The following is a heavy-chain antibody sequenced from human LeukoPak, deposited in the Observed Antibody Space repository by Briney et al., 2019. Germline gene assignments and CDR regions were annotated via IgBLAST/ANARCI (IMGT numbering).Heavy chain of an antibody. CDR3: ARDAETYYDFWSGYRGYFDY. V-gene: IGHV3-7*01. J-gene: IGHJ4*02. Sequence: PGGSLRLSCAASGFTFSSYWMSWVRQAPGKGLEWVANIKQDGSEKYCVDSVKGRFTISRDNSKNTLYLQMNSLRAEDTAVYYCARDAETYYDFWSGYRGYFDYWGQGTLVTVSS. CDR1: GFTFSSYW. D-gene: IGHD3-3*01. CDR2: IKQDGSEK.